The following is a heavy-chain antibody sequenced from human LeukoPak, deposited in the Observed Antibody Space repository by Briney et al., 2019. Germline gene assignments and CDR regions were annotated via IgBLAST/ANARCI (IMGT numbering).Heavy chain of an antibody. D-gene: IGHD6-6*01. CDR3: ARAERHQRIVAWYSSSFTNWFDP. Sequence: ASVKVSCKASGYTFTSYGISWVRQAPGQGLEWMGWISAYNGNTNYAQKLQGRVTMTTDTSTSTAYMELRSLRSDDTAVYYCARAERHQRIVAWYSSSFTNWFDPWGQGTLVTVSS. J-gene: IGHJ5*02. CDR1: GYTFTSYG. CDR2: ISAYNGNT. V-gene: IGHV1-18*01.